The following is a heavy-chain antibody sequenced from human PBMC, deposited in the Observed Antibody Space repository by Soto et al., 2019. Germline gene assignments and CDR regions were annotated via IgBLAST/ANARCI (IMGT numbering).Heavy chain of an antibody. J-gene: IGHJ6*02. Sequence: GGSLRLSCAASGFPFRNYWMTWVRQAPGKGLEWVANIKQDGSESYYVDSVKGRFTISRDNAKNSLYLQMNSLRAEDTAVYYCARKIKAIIATTGTSNYYYYGMDVWGQGSTVTVS. V-gene: IGHV3-7*05. CDR2: IKQDGSES. D-gene: IGHD6-13*01. CDR1: GFPFRNYW. CDR3: ARKIKAIIATTGTSNYYYYGMDV.